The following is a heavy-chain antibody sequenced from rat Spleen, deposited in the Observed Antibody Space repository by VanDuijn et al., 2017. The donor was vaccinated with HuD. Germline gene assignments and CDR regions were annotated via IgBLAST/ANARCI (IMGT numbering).Heavy chain of an antibody. CDR1: GHSITSSYR. V-gene: IGHV3-3*01. J-gene: IGHJ3*01. Sequence: EVQLQESGPGPVKVSESLSLTCSVTGHSITSSYRWNWIRKFPGNKLEWMGYINSAGTTNYTPSLKTRISITRDTSKNQFFLQVNSVSSEDTATYYCARSDGVHYYLPFADWGQGTLVTASS. D-gene: IGHD1-1*01. CDR3: ARSDGVHYYLPFAD. CDR2: INSAGTT.